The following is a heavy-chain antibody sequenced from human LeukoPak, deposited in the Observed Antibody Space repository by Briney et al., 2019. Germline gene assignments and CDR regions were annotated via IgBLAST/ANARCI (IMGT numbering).Heavy chain of an antibody. V-gene: IGHV1-3*01. D-gene: IGHD6-13*01. CDR2: INADNDNT. Sequence: ASVKVSCKASGYTFTSYAMHWVRQAPGQSLEWMGWINADNDNTEYSQRFQGRVTITRDTSASTAYMELSSLRSEDTAVYYCARGSLSSRDFDYWGQETLVTVSS. J-gene: IGHJ4*02. CDR1: GYTFTSYA. CDR3: ARGSLSSRDFDY.